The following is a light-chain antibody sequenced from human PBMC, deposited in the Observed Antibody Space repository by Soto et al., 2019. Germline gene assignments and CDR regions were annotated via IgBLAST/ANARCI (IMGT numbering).Light chain of an antibody. J-gene: IGLJ1*01. V-gene: IGLV2-14*01. CDR3: SSYTSSGTRV. Sequence: QSVLTQPASVSGSPGQSITISCTGTTSDVGGYNFVSWYQLHPGKAPKLMIFEASNRPSGVSNRFSGSKSGNTPSLTISGLQAEDEADYYCSSYTSSGTRVFGTGTKLTVL. CDR1: TSDVGGYNF. CDR2: EAS.